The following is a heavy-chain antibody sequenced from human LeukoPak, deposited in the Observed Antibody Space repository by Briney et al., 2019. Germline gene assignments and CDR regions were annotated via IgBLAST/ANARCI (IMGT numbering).Heavy chain of an antibody. CDR1: GFTFSTYA. J-gene: IGHJ4*02. CDR2: ISGNGVTT. Sequence: GGSLSLSCAASGFTFSTYAMTGFRRAPGRGLDWVSSISGNGVTTYYADSVKGRFTISRDNSKSTLSLQMNSLRAEDTATYYCAKGHAGGVGTYWGPGTLVTVSS. D-gene: IGHD1-1*01. CDR3: AKGHAGGVGTY. V-gene: IGHV3-23*01.